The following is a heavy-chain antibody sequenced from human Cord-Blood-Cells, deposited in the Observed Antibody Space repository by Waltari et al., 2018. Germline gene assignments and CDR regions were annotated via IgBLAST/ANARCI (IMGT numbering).Heavy chain of an antibody. J-gene: IGHJ4*02. CDR1: GGSIISSSYY. CDR2: IYYSGST. D-gene: IGHD3-3*01. V-gene: IGHV4-39*01. Sequence: QLQLQESGPGLVKPSETLSLTCTVSGGSIISSSYYWGWIRQPPGKGLEWIGSIYYSGSTYYNPSLKSRVTISVDTSKNQFSLKLSSVTAADTAVYYCARHVYDFWSGYYFDYWGQGTLVTVSS. CDR3: ARHVYDFWSGYYFDY.